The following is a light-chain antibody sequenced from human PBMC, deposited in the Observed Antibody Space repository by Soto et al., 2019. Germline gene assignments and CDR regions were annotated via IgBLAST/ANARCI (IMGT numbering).Light chain of an antibody. J-gene: IGKJ1*01. Sequence: IVLTQSPGTLSLSPGEGATLSCRASQTVPSNYLAWYQQKPGQAPRLLIYAASSRATAFPARFTGSGSGTDFTLTISGLEPEDFAVYYCQQYGSSPLTFGQGTKVEF. CDR2: AAS. CDR3: QQYGSSPLT. V-gene: IGKV3-20*01. CDR1: QTVPSNY.